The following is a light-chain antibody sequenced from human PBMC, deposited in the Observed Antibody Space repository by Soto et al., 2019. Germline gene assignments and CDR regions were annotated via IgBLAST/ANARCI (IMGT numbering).Light chain of an antibody. J-gene: IGKJ2*03. Sequence: DLQMPQSPSSLSASVGARVTITCQASQDITNFLNWYQQKPGKAPKLLIYDTSSLQTGVPSRISGSGSGTDFPFTISSLQPEYIATYYCQQFDYGLYSFGYGTKVAIK. CDR2: DTS. CDR1: QDITNF. CDR3: QQFDYGLYS. V-gene: IGKV1-33*01.